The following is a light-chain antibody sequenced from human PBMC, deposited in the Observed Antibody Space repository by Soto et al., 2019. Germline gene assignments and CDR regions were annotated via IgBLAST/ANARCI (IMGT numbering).Light chain of an antibody. V-gene: IGKV1-5*01. Sequence: DIQMTQSPSTLSASAVDTVTITFRASQSISTFLAWYQQKPGKAPKLLIFDASSLKSGVPSRFSGSGSGTEFTLTISSLQPDDFATYYCQQYDSYSWTFGQGTKVDIK. CDR1: QSISTF. J-gene: IGKJ1*01. CDR2: DAS. CDR3: QQYDSYSWT.